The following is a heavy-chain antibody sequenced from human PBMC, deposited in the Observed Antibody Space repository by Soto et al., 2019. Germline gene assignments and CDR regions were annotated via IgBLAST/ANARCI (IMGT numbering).Heavy chain of an antibody. V-gene: IGHV3-48*03. CDR1: VLTFSRYE. J-gene: IGHJ6*02. Sequence: SLRLSCSASVLTFSRYEMNWFRQAPGKGLEWVSYISSSGSTIYYADSVKGRFTISRDNAKNSLYLQMNSLRAEDTAVYYCARGGAAAIHYYYYGMDVWGQGTTVTVSS. CDR2: ISSSGSTI. D-gene: IGHD6-13*01. CDR3: ARGGAAAIHYYYYGMDV.